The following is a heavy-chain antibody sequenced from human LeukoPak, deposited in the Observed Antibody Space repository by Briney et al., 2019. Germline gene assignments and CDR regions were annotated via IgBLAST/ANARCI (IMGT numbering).Heavy chain of an antibody. J-gene: IGHJ6*03. D-gene: IGHD3-3*01. CDR3: ARDTYSLYYDLWRSRNYYMDV. CDR1: GYTFTSYG. V-gene: IGHV1-18*01. CDR2: ISAYNGNT. Sequence: GASVKVSCKASGYTFTSYGISWVRQAPGQGLEWMGWISAYNGNTSYVQKLQGRVTMTTDTSTSTAYMELRSLRSDDTAVYYCARDTYSLYYDLWRSRNYYMDVWGKGTTVTVSS.